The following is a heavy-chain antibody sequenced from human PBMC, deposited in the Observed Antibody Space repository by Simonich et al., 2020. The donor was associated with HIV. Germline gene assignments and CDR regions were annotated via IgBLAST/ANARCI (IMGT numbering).Heavy chain of an antibody. D-gene: IGHD3-10*01. V-gene: IGHV1-24*01. Sequence: QVQLVQSGAEVKKPGASLKVSCKASGYTLSELSMHWVRQAPGKGLEWMGGLVPDDGETIYAQKFQGRVTMTTDTSTSTAYMELRSLRFDDTAVYYCASTSGVWFGEGWYFDLWGRGTLVTVSS. CDR1: GYTLSELS. CDR2: LVPDDGET. J-gene: IGHJ2*01. CDR3: ASTSGVWFGEGWYFDL.